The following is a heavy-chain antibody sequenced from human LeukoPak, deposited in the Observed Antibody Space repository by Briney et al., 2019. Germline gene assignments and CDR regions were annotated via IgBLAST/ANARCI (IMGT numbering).Heavy chain of an antibody. CDR1: GDSMSYYY. CDR3: ARGDYYDGGGRNWFDV. D-gene: IGHD3-16*01. J-gene: IGHJ5*02. V-gene: IGHV4-4*07. Sequence: SETLSLTCTVSGDSMSYYYWNFIRQPAGKGLEWIGRTHTSGTTYYSASLKSRVSMSVDSSRNQFSLRLTSVTAADTAIYFCARGDYYDGGGRNWFDVWGQGTLVTVSS. CDR2: THTSGTT.